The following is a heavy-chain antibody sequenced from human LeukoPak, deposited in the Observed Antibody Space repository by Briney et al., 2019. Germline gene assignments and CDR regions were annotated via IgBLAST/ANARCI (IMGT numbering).Heavy chain of an antibody. CDR1: GFTFSIYA. J-gene: IGHJ4*02. CDR2: IKLGGSEK. D-gene: IGHD3-3*01. Sequence: GGSLRLSCAASGFTFSIYAMSWVRQAPGKGLEWVANIKLGGSEKNYVDSVKGRFTISRDNTKNSLYLQMNSLRAEDTAVFYCARDQYDTWSRRGNFDSWGQGTLVIVSS. CDR3: ARDQYDTWSRRGNFDS. V-gene: IGHV3-7*03.